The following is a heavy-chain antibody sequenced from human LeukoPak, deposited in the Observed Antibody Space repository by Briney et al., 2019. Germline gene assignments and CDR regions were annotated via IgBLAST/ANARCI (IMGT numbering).Heavy chain of an antibody. CDR3: TGYDSSGYYYVY. CDR1: GFTFGDYA. D-gene: IGHD3-22*01. V-gene: IGHV3-49*04. J-gene: IGHJ4*02. Sequence: PGGSLRLSCTGSGFTFGDYAMSWVRQAPGKGLEWVGFIRSKAYGGTTEYAASVKGRFTISRDDSKIIAYLQMNSLKTEDTAVYYCTGYDSSGYYYVYWGQGTLVTVSS. CDR2: IRSKAYGGTT.